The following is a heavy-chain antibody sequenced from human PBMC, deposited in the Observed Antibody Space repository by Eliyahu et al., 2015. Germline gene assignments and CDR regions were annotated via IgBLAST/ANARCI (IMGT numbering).Heavy chain of an antibody. J-gene: IGHJ5*02. D-gene: IGHD3-3*01. CDR2: ISYDGSNK. CDR3: AGSGYYDFWSGYWFDP. V-gene: IGHV3-30*03. CDR1: GFTFSSYG. Sequence: AASGFTFSSYGMXWVRQAPGKGLEWVXVISYDGSNKYYADSVKGRFTISRDNSKNTLYLQMNSLRAEDTAVYYCAGSGYYDFWSGYWFDPWGQGTLVTVSS.